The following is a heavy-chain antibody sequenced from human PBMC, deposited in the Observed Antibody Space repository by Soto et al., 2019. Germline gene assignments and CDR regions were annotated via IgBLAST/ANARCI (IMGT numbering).Heavy chain of an antibody. D-gene: IGHD4-17*01. CDR1: GFTFSSYS. Sequence: GGSLRLSCAASGFTFSSYSMNWVRQAPGKGLEWVSSISSSSSYIYYADSVKGRFTISRDNAKNSLYLQMNSLRAEDTAVYYCARDQSGDYVFSYWGQGTLVTVSS. J-gene: IGHJ4*02. CDR3: ARDQSGDYVFSY. V-gene: IGHV3-21*01. CDR2: ISSSSSYI.